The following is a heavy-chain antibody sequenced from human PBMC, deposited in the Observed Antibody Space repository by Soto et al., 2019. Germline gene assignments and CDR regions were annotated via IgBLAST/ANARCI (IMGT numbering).Heavy chain of an antibody. D-gene: IGHD2-15*01. V-gene: IGHV4-34*01. CDR3: ARRTSDCSGGSCYYDY. CDR2: INHSGST. CDR1: GGSFSGYY. J-gene: IGHJ4*02. Sequence: QVQLQQWGAGLLKPSETLSLTCAVYGGSFSGYYWSWIRQPPGKGLEWIGEINHSGSTNYNPSLKSRVTISVYTSKNQFSLKLSSVTAADTAVYYCARRTSDCSGGSCYYDYWSQGTLVTVSS.